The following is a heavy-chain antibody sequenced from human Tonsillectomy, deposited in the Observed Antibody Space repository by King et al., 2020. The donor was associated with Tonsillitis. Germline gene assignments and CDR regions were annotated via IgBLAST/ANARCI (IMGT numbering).Heavy chain of an antibody. CDR1: GFTFSCCG. V-gene: IGHV3-30*03. J-gene: IGHJ1*01. D-gene: IGHD1-26*01. CDR3: ARDISGSYSWQH. CDR2: IAYDGSNK. Sequence: VKLVESGGGVVQPGRSLRLSCAASGFTFSCCGMHWVRQAPGKGLEWVAVIAYDGSNKFYADSVKGRFTISRDDSKNTLYLQMNSLTTEDTAVYYCARDISGSYSWQHWGQGTVVTVSS.